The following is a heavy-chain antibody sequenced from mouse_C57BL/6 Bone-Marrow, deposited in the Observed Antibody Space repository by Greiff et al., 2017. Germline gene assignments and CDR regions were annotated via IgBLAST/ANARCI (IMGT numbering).Heavy chain of an antibody. CDR2: IRNKANNHAT. J-gene: IGHJ4*01. V-gene: IGHV6-6*01. CDR3: TRVYYSNFYYAMDY. CDR1: GFTFSDAW. Sequence: EVQGVESGGGLVQPGGSMKLSCAASGFTFSDAWMDWVRQSPEKGLEWVAEIRNKANNHATYYAESVKGRFTISRDDSKSSVYLQMNSLRAEDTGIYYCTRVYYSNFYYAMDYWGQGTSVTVSS. D-gene: IGHD2-5*01.